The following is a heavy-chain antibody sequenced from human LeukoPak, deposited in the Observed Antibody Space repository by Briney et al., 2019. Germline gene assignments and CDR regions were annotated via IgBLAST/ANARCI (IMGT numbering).Heavy chain of an antibody. CDR1: GDSISSTSYY. CDR2: IYYSGST. CDR3: ARGRFDP. Sequence: SETLSLTCTVSGDSISSTSYYWGWIRQPPGKGLEWIGSIYYSGSTYYNPSLKSRVTISVDTSKNQFSLKLSSVTAADTAVYYCARGRFDPWGQGTLVTVSS. J-gene: IGHJ5*02. V-gene: IGHV4-39*01.